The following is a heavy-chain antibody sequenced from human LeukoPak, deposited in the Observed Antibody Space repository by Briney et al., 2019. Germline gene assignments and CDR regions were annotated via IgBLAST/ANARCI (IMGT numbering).Heavy chain of an antibody. Sequence: GASVKVSCKASGYTFTSYAMNWVRQAPGRGLEWMGWINTNTGNPTYAQGFTGRFVFSLDTSVSTAYLQISSLKAEDTAVYYCARDHSGSYYGTRAFDIWGQGTMVTVSS. CDR1: GYTFTSYA. J-gene: IGHJ3*02. CDR3: ARDHSGSYYGTRAFDI. V-gene: IGHV7-4-1*02. D-gene: IGHD1-26*01. CDR2: INTNTGNP.